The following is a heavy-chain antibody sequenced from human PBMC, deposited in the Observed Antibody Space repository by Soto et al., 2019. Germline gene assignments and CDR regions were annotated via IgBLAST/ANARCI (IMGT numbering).Heavy chain of an antibody. V-gene: IGHV1-69*01. CDR2: SIPIFGTA. Sequence: QVQLVQSGAEVKKPGSAVKVSCKASGGTFSSYAISWVRQAPGQGLEWMGGSIPIFGTANYAQKFQGRVTITADESTSTAYMELSSLRSEDTAVYYCAGWGLGGDCSGGSCYSAYWGQGTLVTVSS. J-gene: IGHJ4*02. D-gene: IGHD2-15*01. CDR3: AGWGLGGDCSGGSCYSAY. CDR1: GGTFSSYA.